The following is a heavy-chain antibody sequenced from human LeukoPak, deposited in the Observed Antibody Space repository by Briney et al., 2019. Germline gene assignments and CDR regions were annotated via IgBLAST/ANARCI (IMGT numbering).Heavy chain of an antibody. V-gene: IGHV3-53*01. CDR3: ASRPTPGTMIVA. CDR2: IYSGGST. CDR1: GFTVSSNY. Sequence: GGSLRLSCAASGFTVSSNYMSWVRQASGKGLEWVSVIYSGGSTYYADSVKGRFTISRDNSKNTLYLQMNSLRAEDTAVYYCASRPTPGTMIVAWGQGTLVTVSS. D-gene: IGHD3-22*01. J-gene: IGHJ5*02.